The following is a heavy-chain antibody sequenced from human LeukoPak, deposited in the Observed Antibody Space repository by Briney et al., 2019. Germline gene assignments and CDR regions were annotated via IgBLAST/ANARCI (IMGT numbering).Heavy chain of an antibody. V-gene: IGHV3-7*01. J-gene: IGHJ4*02. D-gene: IGHD3/OR15-3a*01. CDR1: GFSFRSHW. CDR3: ARDHTAPTIIWDC. Sequence: QPGGSLRLSCETSGFSFRSHWMSWVRQAPGKGLEWVANINQDGSEVHYVDSVKGRITVSRDNTRNSMYLQMNSLRAEDTAVYYCARDHTAPTIIWDCWGQGTLVTVSS. CDR2: INQDGSEV.